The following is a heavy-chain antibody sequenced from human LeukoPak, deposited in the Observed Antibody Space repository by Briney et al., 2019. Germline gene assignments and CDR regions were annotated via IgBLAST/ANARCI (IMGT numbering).Heavy chain of an antibody. D-gene: IGHD6-6*01. CDR3: ASGQRAARYYYMDV. CDR2: INHSGST. J-gene: IGHJ6*03. Sequence: SETLSLTCTVSGGSISSYYWSWIRQPPGKGLEWIGEINHSGSTNYNPSLKSRVTISVDTSKNQFSLKLSSVTAADTAVYYCASGQRAARYYYMDVWGKGTTVTASS. CDR1: GGSISSYY. V-gene: IGHV4-34*01.